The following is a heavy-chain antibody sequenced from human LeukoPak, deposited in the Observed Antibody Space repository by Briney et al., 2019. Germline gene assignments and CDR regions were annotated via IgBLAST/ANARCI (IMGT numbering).Heavy chain of an antibody. V-gene: IGHV1-69*06. J-gene: IGHJ4*02. D-gene: IGHD6-13*01. CDR1: GGTFSSYA. Sequence: GSSVKVSCKASGGTFSSYAISWVRQAPGQGLEWMGGIIPIFGTANYAQKFQGRVTITADKSTSTAYMELSSLRSEGTAVYYCARVAAAGPDYWGQGTLVTVSS. CDR3: ARVAAAGPDY. CDR2: IIPIFGTA.